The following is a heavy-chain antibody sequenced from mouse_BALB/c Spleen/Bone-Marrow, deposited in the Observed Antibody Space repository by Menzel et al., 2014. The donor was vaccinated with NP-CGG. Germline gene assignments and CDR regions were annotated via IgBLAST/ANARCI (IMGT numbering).Heavy chain of an antibody. CDR1: GFNIXDTY. D-gene: IGHD2-14*01. CDR2: IDPANGNT. Sequence: EVQRVESGAELVKPGASVKLSCTASGFNIXDTYMHWVKQRPEQGLEWIGRIDPANGNTKYDPKFQGKATITADTSSNTAYLQLSSLTSEDTAAYYCARYRLGTYFDYWGQGTTLTVSS. J-gene: IGHJ2*01. V-gene: IGHV14-3*02. CDR3: ARYRLGTYFDY.